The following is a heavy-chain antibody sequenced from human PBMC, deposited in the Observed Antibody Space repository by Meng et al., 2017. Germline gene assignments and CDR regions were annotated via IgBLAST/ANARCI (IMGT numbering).Heavy chain of an antibody. D-gene: IGHD3-22*01. CDR3: ARDLTYDSSGYYFDY. Sequence: ASVKVSCKASGYTFTGYYMHWGRQAPGQGLEWMGRINPNSGGTNYAQKFQGRVTMTRDTSISTAYMELSRLRSEDTAVYYCARDLTYDSSGYYFDYWGQGTLVTVSS. J-gene: IGHJ4*02. CDR1: GYTFTGYY. V-gene: IGHV1-2*06. CDR2: INPNSGGT.